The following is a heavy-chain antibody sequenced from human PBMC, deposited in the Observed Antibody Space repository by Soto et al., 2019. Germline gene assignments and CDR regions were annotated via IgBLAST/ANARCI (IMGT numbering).Heavy chain of an antibody. Sequence: ASVKVSRKASGDTFSSYAISWVRQATGQGLEWMGWMTPKSGGTVYAQNFQGRVTMTRDNSMNTAYMELSSLSSDDTALYYCATHQYRQQLATWGQGTLVTVTS. D-gene: IGHD6-13*01. CDR2: MTPKSGGT. J-gene: IGHJ5*02. CDR1: GDTFSSYA. CDR3: ATHQYRQQLAT. V-gene: IGHV1-8*02.